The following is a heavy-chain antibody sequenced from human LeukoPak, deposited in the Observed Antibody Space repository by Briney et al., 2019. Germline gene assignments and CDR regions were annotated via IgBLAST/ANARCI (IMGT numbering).Heavy chain of an antibody. D-gene: IGHD6-19*01. V-gene: IGHV3-43*01. CDR1: GFTFADYS. CDR2: INRNGGAI. J-gene: IGHJ4*02. CDR3: TKEHSSGWPTIDY. Sequence: GGSLSLSCSASGFTFADYSMHWVRQAPGKGLEWVSVINRNGGAIKYADSVKGRFIISRDNSKNSLYLQMNSLRTEDTALYYCTKEHSSGWPTIDYWGRGTLVTVSS.